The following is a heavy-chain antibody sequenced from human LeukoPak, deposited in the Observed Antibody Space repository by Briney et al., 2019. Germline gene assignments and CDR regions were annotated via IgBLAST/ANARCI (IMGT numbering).Heavy chain of an antibody. J-gene: IGHJ5*02. Sequence: GGSLRLSCAASGFTCSSYWMSWVRQAPGKGLEWVANIKQDGSEKYNVDSVKGRFTISRDNAKNSLYLQMNSLRAEDTAVYYCARDDCSSISCYHNWFDPWGQGTLVTVSS. CDR3: ARDDCSSISCYHNWFDP. V-gene: IGHV3-7*01. D-gene: IGHD2-2*01. CDR1: GFTCSSYW. CDR2: IKQDGSEK.